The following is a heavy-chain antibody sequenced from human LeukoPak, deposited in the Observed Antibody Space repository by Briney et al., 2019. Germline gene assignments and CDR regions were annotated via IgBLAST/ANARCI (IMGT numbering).Heavy chain of an antibody. CDR2: ISAYNGNT. D-gene: IGHD2-21*02. V-gene: IGHV1-18*01. CDR1: GCTFTSYG. CDR3: ARDVGDSGVNWFDP. J-gene: IGHJ5*02. Sequence: ASVKVSCKASGCTFTSYGISWVRQAPGQGLEWMGWISAYNGNTNYAQKFQGRVTMTRDMSTSTVYMELSSLRSDDTAVYYCARDVGDSGVNWFDPWGQGTLVTVSS.